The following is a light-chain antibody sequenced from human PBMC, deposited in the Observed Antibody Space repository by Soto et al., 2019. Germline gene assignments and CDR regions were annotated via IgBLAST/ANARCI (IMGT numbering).Light chain of an antibody. CDR1: SGHSSYA. Sequence: QPALTQSPSASASLGASVKLTCTLSSGHSSYAIAWHQQQPEKGPRYLMKLNSDGSHSKGDGIPDRFSGSSSGAERYLTISSLQSEDEADYYCQTWGTGTLVFGGGTQLTVL. V-gene: IGLV4-69*01. J-gene: IGLJ2*01. CDR2: LNSDGSH. CDR3: QTWGTGTLV.